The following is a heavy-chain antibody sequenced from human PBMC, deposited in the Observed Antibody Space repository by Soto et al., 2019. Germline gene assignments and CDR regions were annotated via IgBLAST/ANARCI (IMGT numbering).Heavy chain of an antibody. D-gene: IGHD3-10*01. J-gene: IGHJ6*02. CDR3: ARAMVRGVIRYYYYGMDV. CDR1: GGSISSGDYY. CDR2: IYYSGST. V-gene: IGHV4-30-4*01. Sequence: PSETLSLTCTVSGGSISSGDYYWIWIRQPPGKVLEWIGYIYYSGSTYYNPSLKSRVTISVDTSKNQFSLKLSSVTAADTAVYYCARAMVRGVIRYYYYGMDVRGQGTTVTVSS.